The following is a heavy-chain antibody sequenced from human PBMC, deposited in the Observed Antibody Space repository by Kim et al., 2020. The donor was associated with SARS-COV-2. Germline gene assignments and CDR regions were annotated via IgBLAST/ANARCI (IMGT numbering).Heavy chain of an antibody. J-gene: IGHJ5*01. V-gene: IGHV3-7*01. Sequence: GGSLRLSCAASGFTFTDYWMSWVRQPPGKGLEWVATINQDGSEKYYVDSVRGRFTFSRDNDKNSLYLQMNSLRADDTALYYCARKKYYYDTSNMGWLDSWGQGTLVIVSS. CDR3: ARKKYYYDTSNMGWLDS. D-gene: IGHD3-22*01. CDR1: GFTFTDYW. CDR2: INQDGSEK.